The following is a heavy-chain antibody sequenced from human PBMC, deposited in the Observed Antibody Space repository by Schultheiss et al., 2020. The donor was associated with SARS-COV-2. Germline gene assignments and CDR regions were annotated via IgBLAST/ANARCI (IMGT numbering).Heavy chain of an antibody. D-gene: IGHD6-19*01. Sequence: GGSLRLSCAASGFTFSSYAMHWVRQAPGKGLEWVAIISSDGSDKYYADSVKGRFTISRDNSKNTLYLQMNSLRADDTAVYYCAKGIAETGLGPFDYWGQGTLVTVSS. CDR1: GFTFSSYA. CDR2: ISSDGSDK. J-gene: IGHJ4*02. V-gene: IGHV3-30-3*02. CDR3: AKGIAETGLGPFDY.